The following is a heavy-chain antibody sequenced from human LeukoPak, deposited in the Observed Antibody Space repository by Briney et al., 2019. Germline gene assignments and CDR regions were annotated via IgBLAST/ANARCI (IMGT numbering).Heavy chain of an antibody. CDR1: GFTISTYA. J-gene: IGHJ4*02. CDR3: AKANTGYENFDY. Sequence: GGSLRLSCAASGFTISTYAMSWVRQAPGKGLEWVSAISGSGVTTYYADSVEGRFTISRDNPKNTLYLQMNSLRAEDTAVYYCAKANTGYENFDYWGQGTLVTVSS. D-gene: IGHD5-12*01. V-gene: IGHV3-23*01. CDR2: ISGSGVTT.